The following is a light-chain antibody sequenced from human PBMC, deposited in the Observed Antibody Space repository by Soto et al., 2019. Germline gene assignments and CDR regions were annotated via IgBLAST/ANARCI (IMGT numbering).Light chain of an antibody. J-gene: IGKJ4*01. CDR3: QQYNSWPPLT. CDR1: QCVSSN. Sequence: EIVMTQSPATLSVSPGERATLSCRASQCVSSNLAWYQQKPGQAPRLLIYGASTRATGIPARFSGSGSGTEFTLTISSLQSEDLAVYYCQQYNSWPPLTFGGGTKVDIK. V-gene: IGKV3-15*01. CDR2: GAS.